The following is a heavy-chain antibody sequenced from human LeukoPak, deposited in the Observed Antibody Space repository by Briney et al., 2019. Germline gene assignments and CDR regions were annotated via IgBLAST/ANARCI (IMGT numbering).Heavy chain of an antibody. D-gene: IGHD6-19*01. CDR3: ARGKYSSAWSDY. CDR1: GFTFSSYA. CDR2: VSSSSSSI. Sequence: GGSLRLSCAASGFTFSSYAMTWVRQAPGKGLEWVSSVSSSSSSIYYADSVKGRFTISRDNAKNSLNLQMNSLRAEDTAVYYCARGKYSSAWSDYWGQGTLVTVSS. J-gene: IGHJ4*02. V-gene: IGHV3-21*01.